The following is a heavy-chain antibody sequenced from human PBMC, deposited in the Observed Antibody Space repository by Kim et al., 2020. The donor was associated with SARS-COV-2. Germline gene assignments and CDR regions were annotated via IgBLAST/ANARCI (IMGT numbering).Heavy chain of an antibody. Sequence: SETLSLTCTVSGGSISSSSYYWGWIRQPPGKGLEWIGSIYYSGSTYYNPSLKSRVTISVDTSKNQFSLKLSSVTAADTAVYYCARLTSPAGDYDPHFDYWGQGTLVTVSS. V-gene: IGHV4-39*01. CDR1: GGSISSSSYY. J-gene: IGHJ4*02. CDR3: ARLTSPAGDYDPHFDY. D-gene: IGHD4-17*01. CDR2: IYYSGST.